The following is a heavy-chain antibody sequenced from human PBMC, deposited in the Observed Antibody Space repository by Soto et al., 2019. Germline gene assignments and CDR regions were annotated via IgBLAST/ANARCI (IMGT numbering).Heavy chain of an antibody. V-gene: IGHV3-23*01. J-gene: IGHJ4*02. CDR1: GFTFSSYA. CDR3: AKEIWFGELPRGDY. CDR2: ISGSGRST. D-gene: IGHD3-10*01. Sequence: GGSLRLSCAASGFTFSSYAMSWVRQAPGKGLEWVSAISGSGRSTYYADSVKGRFTISRDNSKNTLYLQMNSLRAEDTAVYYCAKEIWFGELPRGDYWGQGTLVTVSS.